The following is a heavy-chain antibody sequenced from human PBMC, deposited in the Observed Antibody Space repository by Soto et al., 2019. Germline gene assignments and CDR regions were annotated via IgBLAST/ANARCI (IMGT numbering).Heavy chain of an antibody. CDR3: AKDKSGYDLWAFDI. CDR1: GFTFSSYA. V-gene: IGHV3-23*01. CDR2: IIGSGAGT. J-gene: IGHJ3*02. D-gene: IGHD5-12*01. Sequence: EVQLLESGGGLVQPGGSLRLSCAASGFTFSSYAMSWVRQAPGRGMEWVSDIIGSGAGTNYADSEKGRFTISRDNSKRPLFLQMTSLRGDDTAVYYWAKDKSGYDLWAFDIWGQGTMVTVSS.